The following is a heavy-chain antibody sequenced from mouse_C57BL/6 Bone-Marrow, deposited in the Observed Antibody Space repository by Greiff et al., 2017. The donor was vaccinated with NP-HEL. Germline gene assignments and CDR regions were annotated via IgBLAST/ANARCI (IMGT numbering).Heavy chain of an antibody. CDR3: ARDDSNFYYYAMDY. CDR1: GFTFSSYA. Sequence: EVKLMESGGGLVKPGGSLKLSCAASGFTFSSYAMSWVRQTPEKRLEWVATISDGGSYTYFPDNVKGRFTFSRDNAKNNLYLQMSHLKSEDTAMYYCARDDSNFYYYAMDYWGQGTSVTVSS. J-gene: IGHJ4*01. V-gene: IGHV5-4*01. D-gene: IGHD2-5*01. CDR2: ISDGGSYT.